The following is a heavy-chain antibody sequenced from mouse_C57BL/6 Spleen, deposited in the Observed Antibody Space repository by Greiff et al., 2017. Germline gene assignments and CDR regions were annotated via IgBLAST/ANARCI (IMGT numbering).Heavy chain of an antibody. D-gene: IGHD1-1*01. CDR1: GFTFSSYA. V-gene: IGHV5-4*01. J-gene: IGHJ4*01. CDR2: ISDGGSYT. Sequence: EVQRVESGGGLVKPGGSLKLSCAASGFTFSSYAMSWVRQTPEKRLGWVATISDGGSYTYYPDNVKGRFTISRDNAKNNLYLQMSHLKSEDTAMYYCARDKLRSSMDYWGQGTSVTVSS. CDR3: ARDKLRSSMDY.